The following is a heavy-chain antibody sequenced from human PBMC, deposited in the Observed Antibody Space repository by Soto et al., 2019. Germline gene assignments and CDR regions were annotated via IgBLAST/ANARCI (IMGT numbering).Heavy chain of an antibody. CDR1: GDSVSSSSAA. V-gene: IGHV6-1*01. Sequence: QTLSLTCAICGDSVSSSSAAWNCIRQSPSRGLEWLARTYFRSQWYTGYEPSGNSRITINPDGCKTRFALQLTSVTPEATAVYSGSDRDVHYWRQGTRVTVS. CDR3: SDRDVHY. J-gene: IGHJ4*02. CDR2: TYFRSQWYT.